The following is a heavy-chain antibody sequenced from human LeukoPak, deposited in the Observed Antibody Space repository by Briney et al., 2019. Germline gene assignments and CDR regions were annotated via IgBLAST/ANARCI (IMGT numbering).Heavy chain of an antibody. D-gene: IGHD3-3*01. Sequence: PSETLSLTCAVYDGSLSDYYWSWIRQPPGKGLEWIGEINHSGSTNYNPSLKSRVTISLDTSKSQFSLKVRYVTAADTAVYYCARGLNDSWTGENYWGQGTLVTVSS. CDR3: ARGLNDSWTGENY. J-gene: IGHJ4*02. V-gene: IGHV4-34*01. CDR2: INHSGST. CDR1: DGSLSDYY.